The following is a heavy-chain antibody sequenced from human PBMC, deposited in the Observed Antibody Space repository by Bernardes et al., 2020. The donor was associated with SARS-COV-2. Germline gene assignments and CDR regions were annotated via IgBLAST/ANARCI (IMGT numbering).Heavy chain of an antibody. CDR3: ARGVAYQLPSYYYYGMDV. Sequence: SETLSLTCTVSGGSISSYYWSWIRQPPGKGLEWIGYIYYSGSTNYNPSLKSRVTISVDTSKNQFSLKLSSVTAADTAVYYCARGVAYQLPSYYYYGMDVWGQGTTFTVSS. D-gene: IGHD2-2*01. CDR2: IYYSGST. J-gene: IGHJ6*02. V-gene: IGHV4-59*01. CDR1: GGSISSYY.